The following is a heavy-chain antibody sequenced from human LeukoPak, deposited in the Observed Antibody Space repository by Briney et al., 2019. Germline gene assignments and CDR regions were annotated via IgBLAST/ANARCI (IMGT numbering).Heavy chain of an antibody. CDR3: ARLYYGSGSYHFDY. V-gene: IGHV4-31*03. CDR2: IYYSGST. D-gene: IGHD3-10*01. Sequence: SQTLSLTCTVSGGSISSGGYYWSWIRQHPGKGPEWIGYIYYSGSTYYNPSLKSRVTISVDTSKNQFSPKLSSVTAADTAVYYCARLYYGSGSYHFDYWGQGTLVTVSS. J-gene: IGHJ4*02. CDR1: GGSISSGGYY.